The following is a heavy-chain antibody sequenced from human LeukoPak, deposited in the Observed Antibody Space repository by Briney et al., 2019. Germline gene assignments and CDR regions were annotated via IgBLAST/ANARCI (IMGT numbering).Heavy chain of an antibody. CDR3: AKALPPVFCPDY. CDR1: GFTFSSYG. V-gene: IGHV3-30*02. Sequence: GGSLRLSCAASGFTFSSYGMHWVRQAPGKGLEWVAFIRYDGGNKYYADSVKGRFTISRDNSKNTLYLQMNSLRAEDTAVYYCAKALPPVFCPDYWGQGTLVTVSS. CDR2: IRYDGGNK. J-gene: IGHJ4*02. D-gene: IGHD2-21*01.